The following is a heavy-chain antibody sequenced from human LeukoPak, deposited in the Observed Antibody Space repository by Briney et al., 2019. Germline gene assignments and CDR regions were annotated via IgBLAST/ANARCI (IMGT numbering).Heavy chain of an antibody. CDR2: ISGSGGST. D-gene: IGHD6-19*01. J-gene: IGHJ4*02. CDR3: ASSGYSSGQNFDY. V-gene: IGHV3-23*01. Sequence: GGSLRLSCAASGFTFSSYAMSWVRQAPGKGLEWVSAISGSGGSTYYADSVKGRFTISRDNSKNTLYLQMNSLRAEDTAVYYCASSGYSSGQNFDYWGQGTLVTVSS. CDR1: GFTFSSYA.